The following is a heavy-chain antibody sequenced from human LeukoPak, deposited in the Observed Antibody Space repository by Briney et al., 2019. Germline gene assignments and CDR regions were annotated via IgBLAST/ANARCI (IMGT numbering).Heavy chain of an antibody. CDR3: ARDPYSGTYGGYYYYYMDV. CDR2: ITSSGSYI. CDR1: GFSFSNYN. J-gene: IGHJ6*03. D-gene: IGHD1-26*01. Sequence: PGGSLRLSCAASGFSFSNYNMNWARQAPGKGLEWVSSITSSGSYIYYADSVKGRFTISRDNAENSLYLQMNSLRAEDTAVYYCARDPYSGTYGGYYYYYMDVRGKGTTVTVSS. V-gene: IGHV3-21*06.